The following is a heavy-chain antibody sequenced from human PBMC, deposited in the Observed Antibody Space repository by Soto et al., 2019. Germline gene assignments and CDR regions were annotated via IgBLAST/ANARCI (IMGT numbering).Heavy chain of an antibody. V-gene: IGHV3-33*01. CDR2: IWYDGSNK. CDR3: ARSAWYDP. J-gene: IGHJ5*02. Sequence: GGSLSLSCAASGSTFSSYGMHCVRQAPGTGLEWVAVIWYDGSNKYYADSVKGRFTISRDNSKNTLYLQMNSLRAEDTAVYYCARSAWYDPWGQGTVVAVSS. CDR1: GSTFSSYG.